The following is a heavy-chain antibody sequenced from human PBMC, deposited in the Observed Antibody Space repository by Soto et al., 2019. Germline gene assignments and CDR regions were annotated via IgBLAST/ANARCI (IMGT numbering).Heavy chain of an antibody. J-gene: IGHJ4*02. CDR1: GGSISSYY. CDR3: ARHPYGDFPFDY. V-gene: IGHV4-59*08. D-gene: IGHD4-17*01. Sequence: SETLSLTCTVSGGSISSYYWSWIRQPPGKGLEWIGYIYYSGSTNYNPSLKSRVTISVDTSKNQFSLKLSSVTAADTAVYYCARHPYGDFPFDYWGQGTLVTVSS. CDR2: IYYSGST.